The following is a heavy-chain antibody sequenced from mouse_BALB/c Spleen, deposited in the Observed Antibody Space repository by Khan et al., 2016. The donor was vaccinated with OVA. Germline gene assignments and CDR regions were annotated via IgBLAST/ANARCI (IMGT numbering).Heavy chain of an antibody. Sequence: QVQLQQSGPELVKPGASVKISCKASGYIFTDYYINWVKQKPGQGLEWIGWIYPGSGNTKDNENFKDKATLTVDTSSSTAYMQLSSLTFEATAVYFCAGRNYYGSTSWFGYWGQGTLVTVST. CDR2: IYPGSGNT. J-gene: IGHJ3*01. D-gene: IGHD1-1*01. CDR1: GYIFTDYY. CDR3: AGRNYYGSTSWFGY. V-gene: IGHV1-84*02.